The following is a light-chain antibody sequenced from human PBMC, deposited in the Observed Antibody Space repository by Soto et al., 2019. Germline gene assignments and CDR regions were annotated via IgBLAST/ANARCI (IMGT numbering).Light chain of an antibody. CDR2: AAS. CDR3: QQYYSYPRIT. CDR1: QGISSY. Sequence: AIRMTQSPSSFSASTGDRVTITCRASQGISSYLAWYQQKPGKAPKLLIYAASTLQSGAPSRFSGSGSGTDFTLTISGLQSEDFATYYCQQYYSYPRITFGGGTKVEIK. V-gene: IGKV1-8*01. J-gene: IGKJ4*01.